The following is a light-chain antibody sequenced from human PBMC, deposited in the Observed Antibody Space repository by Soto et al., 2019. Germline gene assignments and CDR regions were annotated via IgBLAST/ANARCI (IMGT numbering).Light chain of an antibody. Sequence: EIVLTQSPGALSLSPGERATLSCRASQSVSSAYLDWYQQKPGQAPRLLIYDVSSRATGIPDRFSGSGSGTDFTLTVSRLEPEDFAVYYCQQYGSSPETFGQGTKVDIK. CDR2: DVS. J-gene: IGKJ1*01. CDR1: QSVSSAY. V-gene: IGKV3-20*01. CDR3: QQYGSSPET.